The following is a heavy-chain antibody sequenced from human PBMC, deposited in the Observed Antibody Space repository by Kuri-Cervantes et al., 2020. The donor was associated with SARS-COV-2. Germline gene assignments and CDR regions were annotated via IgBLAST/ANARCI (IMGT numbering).Heavy chain of an antibody. D-gene: IGHD3-10*01. CDR1: GGTFSSYA. CDR3: ARDLWFGEDFDY. J-gene: IGHJ4*02. Sequence: ASVKVSCKASGGTFSSYAISWVRQATGQGLEWMGWMNPNSGNTGYAQKFQGRVTMTRNTSISTAYMELSSLRSEDTAVYYCARDLWFGEDFDYWGQGTLVTVSS. CDR2: MNPNSGNT. V-gene: IGHV1-8*02.